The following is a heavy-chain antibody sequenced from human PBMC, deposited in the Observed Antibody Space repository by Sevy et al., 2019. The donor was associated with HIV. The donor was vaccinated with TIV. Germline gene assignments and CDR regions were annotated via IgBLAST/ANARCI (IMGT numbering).Heavy chain of an antibody. J-gene: IGHJ4*02. CDR2: ISASGDHT. V-gene: IGHV3-23*01. CDR1: GFTFSSQA. Sequence: GGSLRLSCAASGFTFSSQAMSWVRQSPGKGQKRVSIISASGDHTYYADSVKGRFTISRDNSKNTLYLQMNGLRAEDTAVYYCAIEGTHRRRDYGGRGTLVTVSS. CDR3: AIEGTHRRRDY.